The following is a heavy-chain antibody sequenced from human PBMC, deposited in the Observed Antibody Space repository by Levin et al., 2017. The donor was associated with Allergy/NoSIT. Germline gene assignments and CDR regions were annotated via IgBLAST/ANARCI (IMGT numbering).Heavy chain of an antibody. CDR2: ISGSGGST. V-gene: IGHV3-23*01. J-gene: IGHJ6*02. D-gene: IGHD4-17*01. CDR1: GFTFSSYA. CDR3: ARSDGTTVYGMDG. Sequence: GGSLRLSCAASGFTFSSYAMSWVRQAPGKGLEWVSAISGSGGSTYYADSVKGRFTISRDTSKNTLYLQMNSLRAEDTAVYYCARSDGTTVYGMDGWGQGTTVTVSS.